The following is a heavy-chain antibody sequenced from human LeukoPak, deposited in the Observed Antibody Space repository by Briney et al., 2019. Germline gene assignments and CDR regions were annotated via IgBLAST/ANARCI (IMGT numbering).Heavy chain of an antibody. Sequence: KPSETLSFTCAVYGGSFSGYYWSWIRQPPGKGPEWIGEINHSGSTNYNPSLKSRVSISADTSKNQFSLKLSSVTAADTAVYYCARTGETAMDSRGLFDYWGQGTLVTVSS. CDR1: GGSFSGYY. J-gene: IGHJ4*02. V-gene: IGHV4-34*01. D-gene: IGHD5-18*01. CDR2: INHSGST. CDR3: ARTGETAMDSRGLFDY.